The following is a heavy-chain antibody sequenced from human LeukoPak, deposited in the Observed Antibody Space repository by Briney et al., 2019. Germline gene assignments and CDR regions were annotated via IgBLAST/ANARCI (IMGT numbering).Heavy chain of an antibody. J-gene: IGHJ4*02. CDR3: AKSGGYGLIDY. Sequence: GSLRLSCAASGFSVTDNYMSWVRQPPGKGLEWIGSIYSSGSTYYNASLQSRVTISIETSKNQISLRLNSVTAADTAIYYCAKSGGYGLIDYWGQGTLVTVSS. CDR1: GFSVTDNY. D-gene: IGHD1-26*01. V-gene: IGHV4-59*04. CDR2: IYSSGST.